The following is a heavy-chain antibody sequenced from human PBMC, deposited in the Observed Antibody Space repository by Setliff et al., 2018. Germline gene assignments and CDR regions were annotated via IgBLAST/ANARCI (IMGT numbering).Heavy chain of an antibody. Sequence: ASVKVSCKASGGTFSSFGMSWVRQAPGQGLEWMGGLIPVLASPNYAPKFYPRVTITADESTSTAYMELSRLRSDDTAVYYCARVLMVRISPMIVGYWGQGTLVTVSS. V-gene: IGHV1-69*13. CDR2: LIPVLASP. D-gene: IGHD3-22*01. CDR3: ARVLMVRISPMIVGY. CDR1: GGTFSSFG. J-gene: IGHJ4*02.